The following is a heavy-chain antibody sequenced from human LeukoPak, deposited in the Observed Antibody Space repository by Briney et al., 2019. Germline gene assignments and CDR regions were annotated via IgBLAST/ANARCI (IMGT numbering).Heavy chain of an antibody. CDR1: GGTFSNYA. J-gene: IGHJ6*02. Sequence: GASVKVSCKASGGTFSNYAINWVRQAPGQGLEWMGGIIPIFGTANYAQKFQGRVTITADESTRTAYMELSSLRSEDTAVYYCARPLVTTVTVWGMDVWGQGTTVTVSS. CDR2: IIPIFGTA. CDR3: ARPLVTTVTVWGMDV. V-gene: IGHV1-69*13. D-gene: IGHD4-11*01.